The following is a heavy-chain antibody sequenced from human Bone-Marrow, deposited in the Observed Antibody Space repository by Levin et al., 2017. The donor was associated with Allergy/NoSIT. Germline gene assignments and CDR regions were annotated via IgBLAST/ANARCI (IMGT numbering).Heavy chain of an antibody. J-gene: IGHJ5*02. CDR1: GASISSGYW. CDR3: AREGGGASGFDP. D-gene: IGHD1-26*01. Sequence: PSETLSLTCAVSGASISSGYWWSWVRQPPGKGLEWIGEINHSGITNYQPSLKSRVSMSVDTSKNQVSLTLTSVTAADTAVYYCAREGGGASGFDPWGQGTLVTVSS. CDR2: INHSGIT. V-gene: IGHV4-4*02.